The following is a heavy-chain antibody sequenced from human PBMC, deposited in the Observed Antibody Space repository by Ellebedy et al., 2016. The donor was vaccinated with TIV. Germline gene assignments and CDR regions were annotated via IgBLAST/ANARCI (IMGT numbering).Heavy chain of an antibody. CDR3: AKLGMGGSSYYFDY. V-gene: IGHV3-23*01. Sequence: GGSLRLXXAASELTFSSYAMSWVRQAPGKGLDWVSTISGSGGSTYYADSVKGRFTISRDNSKNTLYLQMSSLRAEDTAVYYCAKLGMGGSSYYFDYWGQGTLVTVSS. CDR1: ELTFSSYA. D-gene: IGHD1-26*01. J-gene: IGHJ4*02. CDR2: ISGSGGST.